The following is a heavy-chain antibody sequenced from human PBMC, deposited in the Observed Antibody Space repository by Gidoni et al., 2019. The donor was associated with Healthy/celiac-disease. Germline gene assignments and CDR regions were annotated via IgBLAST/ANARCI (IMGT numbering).Heavy chain of an antibody. CDR2: ISGSGGST. Sequence: EVQLLESGGGLVQPAGSLRLSCAASGFPFSSYAMSWVRQAPGKGLEWVSAISGSGGSTYYADSVKGRFTISRDNSKNTLYLQMNSLRAEDTAVYYCAKAHEPGPWFGELSYYGMDVWGQGTTVTVSS. CDR3: AKAHEPGPWFGELSYYGMDV. J-gene: IGHJ6*02. D-gene: IGHD3-10*01. V-gene: IGHV3-23*01. CDR1: GFPFSSYA.